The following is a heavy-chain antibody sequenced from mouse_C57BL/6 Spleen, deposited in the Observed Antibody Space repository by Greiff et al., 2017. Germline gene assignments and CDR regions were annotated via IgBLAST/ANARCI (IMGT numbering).Heavy chain of an antibody. CDR2: IYPGDGDT. V-gene: IGHV1-82*01. Sequence: VQGVESGPELVKPGASVKISCKASGYAFSSSWMNWVKQRPGKGLEWIGRIYPGDGDTNYNGKFKGKATLTADKSSSTAYMQLSSLTSEDSAVYFCARSRYYYGKAAMDYWGQGTSVTVSS. D-gene: IGHD1-1*01. J-gene: IGHJ4*01. CDR1: GYAFSSSW. CDR3: ARSRYYYGKAAMDY.